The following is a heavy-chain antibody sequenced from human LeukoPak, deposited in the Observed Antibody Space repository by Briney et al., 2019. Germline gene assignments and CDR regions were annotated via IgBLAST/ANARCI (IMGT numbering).Heavy chain of an antibody. Sequence: GGSLRLSCAASGFTFSSYAMSWVRRAPGKGLEWVSAISGSGGSTYYADSVKGRFTISRDNSKNTLYLQMNSLRAEDTAVYYCAKDGLGYPGKYPWDYWGQGTLVTVSS. CDR2: ISGSGGST. CDR3: AKDGLGYPGKYPWDY. J-gene: IGHJ4*02. V-gene: IGHV3-23*01. CDR1: GFTFSSYA. D-gene: IGHD1-14*01.